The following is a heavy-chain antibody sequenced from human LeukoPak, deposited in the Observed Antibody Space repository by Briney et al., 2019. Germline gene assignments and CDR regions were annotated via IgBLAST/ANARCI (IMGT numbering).Heavy chain of an antibody. CDR3: ARDPRGYKNYYGMDV. D-gene: IGHD5-18*01. Sequence: GGSLRLSCAASGFTVSSNYMSWVRQAPGKGLEWVSLIYSGGSTYYADSVKGRFTISRDNSKNTLYLQMNSLRAEDTAVYYCARDPRGYKNYYGMDVWAKGPRSPSP. CDR1: GFTVSSNY. V-gene: IGHV3-53*01. CDR2: IYSGGST. J-gene: IGHJ6*02.